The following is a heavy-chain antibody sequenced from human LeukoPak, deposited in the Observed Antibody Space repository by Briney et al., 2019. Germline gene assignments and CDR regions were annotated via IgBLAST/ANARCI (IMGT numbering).Heavy chain of an antibody. CDR1: GFTFSSYS. V-gene: IGHV3-21*01. CDR3: ARDHRHYCSGGSCYPGGFDP. Sequence: GGSLRLSCAASGFTFSSYSMNWVRQAPGKGLEWVSSISSSSSYIYYADSVKGRLTISRDNAKNSLYLQMNSLRAEDTAVYYCARDHRHYCSGGSCYPGGFDPWGQGTLVTVSS. J-gene: IGHJ5*02. CDR2: ISSSSSYI. D-gene: IGHD2-15*01.